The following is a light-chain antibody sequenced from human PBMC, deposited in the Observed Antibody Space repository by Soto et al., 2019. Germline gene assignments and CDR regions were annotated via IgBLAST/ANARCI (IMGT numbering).Light chain of an antibody. J-gene: IGLJ1*01. CDR2: EVS. V-gene: IGLV2-14*01. CDR1: SSDVGGYNY. CDR3: SSYTSSSTLYV. Sequence: QSVLTQPASVSGSHGQSITISCTGTSSDVGGYNYVSWYQQHPGKDPKLMIYEVSNRPSGVSNRFSGSKSGNTASLTISGLQAEDEADYYCSSYTSSSTLYVFGAGTKLTVL.